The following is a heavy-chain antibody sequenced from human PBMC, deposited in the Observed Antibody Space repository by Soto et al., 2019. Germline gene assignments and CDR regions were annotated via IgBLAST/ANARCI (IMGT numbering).Heavy chain of an antibody. D-gene: IGHD3-3*01. CDR1: GYSLTSYP. V-gene: IGHV1-3*01. CDR2: INPVTGDT. CDR3: ARVPVRITIFGVGKGRFDY. J-gene: IGHJ4*02. Sequence: ASVKVSCKASGYSLTSYPMHWVRQAPGQSLEWMGWINPVTGDTKYSQNFLGRVAITRDASASTAYMELSSLTSEDTAVYYCARVPVRITIFGVGKGRFDYWGQGTLVTVSS.